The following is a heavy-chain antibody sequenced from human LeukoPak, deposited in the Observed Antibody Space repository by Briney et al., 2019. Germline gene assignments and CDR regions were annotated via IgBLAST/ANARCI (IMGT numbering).Heavy chain of an antibody. CDR3: ARGRGDNSDWYFDL. V-gene: IGHV3-33*01. J-gene: IGHJ2*01. CDR1: GFSFSSYG. CDR2: IWYDGSKR. D-gene: IGHD2-21*01. Sequence: GRSLRLSCAASGFSFSSYGMNWGRQAPGKGLGGVAVIWYDGSKRYYADSVKGRFTISRDDSKHTQYLQMDSLRAEDTAVYYCARGRGDNSDWYFDLWGRGTLVTVSS.